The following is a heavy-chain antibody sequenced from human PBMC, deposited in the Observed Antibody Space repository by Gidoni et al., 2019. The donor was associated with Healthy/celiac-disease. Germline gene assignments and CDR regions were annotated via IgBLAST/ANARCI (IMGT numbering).Heavy chain of an antibody. J-gene: IGHJ6*03. V-gene: IGHV5-10-1*03. CDR1: GYSFTSYW. CDR2: IDPSDSYT. D-gene: IGHD2-15*01. Sequence: EVQLVQSGAEVKKPGESLRISCKGSGYSFTSYWISWLRQMPGKGLEGMGRIDPSDSYTNYSPSFQGHVTISADKSISTAYLQWSSLKGSDTAMYYCARHMVCSGGSCSPADYYYYMDVWGKGTTVTVSS. CDR3: ARHMVCSGGSCSPADYYYYMDV.